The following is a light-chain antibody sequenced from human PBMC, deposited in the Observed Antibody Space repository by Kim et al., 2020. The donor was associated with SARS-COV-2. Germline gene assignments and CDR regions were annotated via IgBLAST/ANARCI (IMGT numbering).Light chain of an antibody. CDR2: DAS. V-gene: IGKV3-20*01. CDR1: QSVSSNY. CDR3: QRYGNSFSIT. J-gene: IGKJ5*01. Sequence: PGERATLSCRASQSVSSNYLAWYQQKPGQAPRLLIYDASSRATGIPDRFSGSGSGTDFTLTISRLEPEDFAVYYCQRYGNSFSITFGQGTRLEIK.